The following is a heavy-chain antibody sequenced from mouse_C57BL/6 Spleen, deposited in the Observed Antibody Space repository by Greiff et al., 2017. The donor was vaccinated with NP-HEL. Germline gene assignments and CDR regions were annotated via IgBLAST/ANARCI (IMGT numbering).Heavy chain of an antibody. Sequence: VQLKESGAELVRPGTSVKVSCKASGYAFTNYLIEWVKQRPGKGLEWIGVINPGSGGTNYNEKFKGKATLTADKSSSTAYMQLSSLTSEDSAVYYCARGRDYDDYAMDYWGQGTSVTVSS. CDR1: GYAFTNYL. V-gene: IGHV1-54*01. CDR2: INPGSGGT. CDR3: ARGRDYDDYAMDY. D-gene: IGHD2-4*01. J-gene: IGHJ4*01.